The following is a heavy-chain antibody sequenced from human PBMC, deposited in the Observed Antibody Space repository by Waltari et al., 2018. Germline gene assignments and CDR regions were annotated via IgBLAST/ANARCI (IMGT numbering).Heavy chain of an antibody. D-gene: IGHD1-1*01. CDR2: VDYKGET. CDR1: GDSINSDIYY. J-gene: IGHJ5*02. V-gene: IGHV4-39*02. Sequence: QLQLLESGPGLVKPSETLSLTCAVSGDSINSDIYYWAWIRQPPGKGLEWIGSVDYKGETYYNPSLKSRVTISADASRNRFSLGLSSVTAADTGFYYCAKHGITTTNWSKTSHSWFGPWGQGILVTVSS. CDR3: AKHGITTTNWSKTSHSWFGP.